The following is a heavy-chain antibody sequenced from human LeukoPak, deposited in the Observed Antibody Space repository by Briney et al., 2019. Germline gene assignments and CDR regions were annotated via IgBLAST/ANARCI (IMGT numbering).Heavy chain of an antibody. CDR2: ISDIGSI. D-gene: IGHD2/OR15-2a*01. V-gene: IGHV4-59*08. J-gene: IGHJ4*02. CDR1: GGSISSYY. CDR3: AGHHPRNTVDF. Sequence: SETLSVTCTVSGGSISSYYWSWLRQPPGNGLEWIAYISDIGSINYNPSLKSRVTISLDTSKNQFSLKLSSVTAADTAVYYCAGHHPRNTVDFWGQGTLVTVSS.